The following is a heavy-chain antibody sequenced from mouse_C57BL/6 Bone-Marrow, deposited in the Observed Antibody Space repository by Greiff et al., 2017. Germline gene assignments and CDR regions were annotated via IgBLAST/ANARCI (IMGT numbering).Heavy chain of an antibody. J-gene: IGHJ2*01. CDR1: GFSFNTYA. V-gene: IGHV10-1*01. D-gene: IGHD2-4*01. CDR2: IRSKSNNYAT. CDR3: VRHLIYYDYDVFDY. Sequence: EVQLVESGGGLVQPKGSLKLSCAASGFSFNTYAMNWVRQAPGKGLEWVARIRSKSNNYATYYADSVKDRFTISRDDSESMLYLQMNNLKTEDTAMYYCVRHLIYYDYDVFDYWGQGTTLTVSS.